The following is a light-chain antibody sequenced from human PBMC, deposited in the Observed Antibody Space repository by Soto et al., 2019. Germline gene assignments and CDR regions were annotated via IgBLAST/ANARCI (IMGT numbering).Light chain of an antibody. CDR3: CSKSGGTSVI. CDR1: SSDFGSYNL. J-gene: IGLJ2*01. Sequence: QSALTQPASVSESPGQSSTISCTGTSSDFGSYNLVSWYHQHPGKVPKLVIYEVSNRPSGVSARFSGSKSGNTASLTISGLQVEGEADYYCCSKSGGTSVIFGGGSKLTVL. V-gene: IGLV2-23*02. CDR2: EVS.